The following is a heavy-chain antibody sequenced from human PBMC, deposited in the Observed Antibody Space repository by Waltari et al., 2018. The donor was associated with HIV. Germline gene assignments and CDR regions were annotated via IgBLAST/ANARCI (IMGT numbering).Heavy chain of an antibody. J-gene: IGHJ5*02. Sequence: QLLESGGGSVPPGGSLRLSCVASGFSFNDYAMSWVRQAPGKGLGWVAGIMDNGDDTYYADSVRGRFTISRDNCKNTLYLQMNSLRVDDTAVYFCSPGGPRSQGTLVTVSS. D-gene: IGHD3-16*01. CDR2: IMDNGDDT. V-gene: IGHV3-23*01. CDR3: SPGGP. CDR1: GFSFNDYA.